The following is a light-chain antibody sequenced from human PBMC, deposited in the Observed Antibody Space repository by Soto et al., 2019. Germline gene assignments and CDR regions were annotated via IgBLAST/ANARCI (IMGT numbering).Light chain of an antibody. CDR3: SSYTSSSTYV. V-gene: IGLV2-14*03. Sequence: QSALTQPASVSGSPGQSITISCTGTSSDVGGYNFVSWYQQHPGKAPKLMIFDVKSRPSGVSNRFSGSKSGNTASLTISGLQAEDEGDYYCSSYTSSSTYVFGTGTKVTVL. J-gene: IGLJ1*01. CDR2: DVK. CDR1: SSDVGGYNF.